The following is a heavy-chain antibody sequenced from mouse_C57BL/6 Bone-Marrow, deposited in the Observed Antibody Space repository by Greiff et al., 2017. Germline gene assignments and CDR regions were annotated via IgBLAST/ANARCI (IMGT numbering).Heavy chain of an antibody. V-gene: IGHV1-39*01. D-gene: IGHD1-3*01. J-gene: IGHJ1*03. CDR1: GYSFTDSN. CDR2: INPNYGTT. CDR3: ARKVSDNSVGYYWYFDV. Sequence: EVQLQPSGPELVKPGASVKISCRASGYSFTDSNMNWVKQSNGKSLEWIGVINPNYGTTSYNQKFKGKATLTVDQSSSTAYRQLNSLTSEDSAVYYCARKVSDNSVGYYWYFDVWGTETTVTVSS.